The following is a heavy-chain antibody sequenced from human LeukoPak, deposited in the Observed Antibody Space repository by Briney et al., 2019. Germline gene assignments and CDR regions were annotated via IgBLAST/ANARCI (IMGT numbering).Heavy chain of an antibody. CDR1: GYTLTELS. CDR2: FDPEDGET. CDR3: FGWFGEFPHPDYYYGMDV. J-gene: IGHJ6*02. Sequence: ASVKVSCTVSGYTLTELSMHWVRQAPGKGLEWMGGFDPEDGETIYAQKFQGRVTMTEDTSTDTAYMELSSLRSEDTAVYYCFGWFGEFPHPDYYYGMDVWGQGTTVTVSS. D-gene: IGHD3-10*01. V-gene: IGHV1-24*01.